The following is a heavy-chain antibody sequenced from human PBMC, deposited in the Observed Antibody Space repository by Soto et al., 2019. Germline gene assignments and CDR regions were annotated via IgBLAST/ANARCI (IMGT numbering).Heavy chain of an antibody. D-gene: IGHD6-13*01. Sequence: ASVKVSCKASGYTFTSYDINWVRQATGQGLEWMGWMNPNSGNTGYAQKFQGRVTMTRNTSISTAYMELSSLRSEDTAVYYCARGPQQLAHLGYYGMDVWGQGTTVTVSS. J-gene: IGHJ6*02. V-gene: IGHV1-8*01. CDR1: GYTFTSYD. CDR2: MNPNSGNT. CDR3: ARGPQQLAHLGYYGMDV.